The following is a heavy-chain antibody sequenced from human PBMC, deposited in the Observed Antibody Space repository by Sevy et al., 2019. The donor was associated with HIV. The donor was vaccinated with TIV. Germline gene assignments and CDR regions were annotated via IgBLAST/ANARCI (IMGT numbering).Heavy chain of an antibody. CDR3: ARWGSGYHAFDI. D-gene: IGHD3-3*01. CDR1: GFTFSSYS. CDR2: ISSSSSYI. J-gene: IGHJ3*02. V-gene: IGHV3-21*01. Sequence: GGSLRLSCAASGFTFSSYSMNWVRQAPGKGLEWVSSISSSSSYIYYADSVKGRFTISRDNAKNSLYLQMNSLRAEDTAVYYCARWGSGYHAFDIWGQGTMVTVSS.